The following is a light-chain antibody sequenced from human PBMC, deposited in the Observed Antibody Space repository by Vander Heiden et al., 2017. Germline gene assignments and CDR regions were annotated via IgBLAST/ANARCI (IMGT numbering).Light chain of an antibody. J-gene: IGLJ2*01. CDR2: KKN. V-gene: IGLV1-47*01. Sequence: QSVLTHPPPASRTPGPRFTLSGSGTRSNMGGKCVYRYQQLPEAAPKCRIFKKNERPSGVPDRFSGSKSGTSASLAISGLRSEDEADYYCATWDESLSAVVFGGGTKLTVL. CDR3: ATWDESLSAVV. CDR1: RSNMGGKC.